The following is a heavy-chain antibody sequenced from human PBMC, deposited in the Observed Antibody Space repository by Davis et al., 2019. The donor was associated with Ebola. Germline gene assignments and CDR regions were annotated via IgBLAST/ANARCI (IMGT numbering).Heavy chain of an antibody. J-gene: IGHJ5*02. D-gene: IGHD4-23*01. V-gene: IGHV1-18*01. CDR3: ARASTVVRENWFDP. CDR2: MNPNNGNT. Sequence: ASVKVSCKASGYTFTRYDINWVRQATGQGLEWMGWMNPNNGNTNYAQKLQGRVTMTTDTSTSTAYMELRSLRSDDTAVYYCARASTVVRENWFDPWGQGTLVTVSS. CDR1: GYTFTRYD.